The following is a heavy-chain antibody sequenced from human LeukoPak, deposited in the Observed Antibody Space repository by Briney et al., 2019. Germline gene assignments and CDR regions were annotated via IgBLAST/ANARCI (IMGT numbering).Heavy chain of an antibody. D-gene: IGHD3-22*01. J-gene: IGHJ4*02. Sequence: ASVKVSCKASGYTFTGYYMHWVRQAPGQGLEWMGWINPNSGGTNYAQKFQGRVTMTRDTSISTAYMELSRLRSDDTAVYYCARFGVVVHPYYFDYWGREPWSPSPQ. CDR3: ARFGVVVHPYYFDY. CDR1: GYTFTGYY. V-gene: IGHV1-2*02. CDR2: INPNSGGT.